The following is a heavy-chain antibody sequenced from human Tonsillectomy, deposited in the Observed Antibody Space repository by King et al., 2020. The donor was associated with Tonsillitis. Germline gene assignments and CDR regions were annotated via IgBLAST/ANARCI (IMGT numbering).Heavy chain of an antibody. CDR1: GFTFSTYG. D-gene: IGHD6-19*01. CDR2: IRYDGSNK. V-gene: IGHV3-30*02. CDR3: AKDLTDLWQCLVLWWNGMDV. J-gene: IGHJ6*02. Sequence: VQLVESGGGVVQPGGSLRLSCAASGFTFSTYGMHWVRQAPGKGLEWVAFIRYDGSNKYYADSVKGRFTISRDNSKNTLYLQMNSLRAEDTAVYYCAKDLTDLWQCLVLWWNGMDVWGQGTTVTVSS.